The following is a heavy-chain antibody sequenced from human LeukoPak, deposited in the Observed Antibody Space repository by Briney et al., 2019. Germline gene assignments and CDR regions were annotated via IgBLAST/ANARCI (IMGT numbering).Heavy chain of an antibody. J-gene: IGHJ4*02. CDR3: AKDPFYYDILTGPDY. V-gene: IGHV3-30*02. CDR2: IRYDGGNK. Sequence: GGSLRVSCAASGFTFSSHGLHWVRQAPGKGLEWVAFIRYDGGNKNYADSVKGRFTISRDNSKNTLYLQMNSLRAEDTAVYYCAKDPFYYDILTGPDYWGQGTLVTVSS. CDR1: GFTFSSHG. D-gene: IGHD3-9*01.